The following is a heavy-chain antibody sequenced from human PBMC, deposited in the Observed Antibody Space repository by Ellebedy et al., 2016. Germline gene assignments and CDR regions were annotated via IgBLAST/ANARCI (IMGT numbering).Heavy chain of an antibody. V-gene: IGHV5-51*01. CDR2: INPSDSNV. J-gene: IGHJ6*02. Sequence: KVSCXGSGYSFTSYWIGWVRQMPGKGLEWMGIINPSDSNVRYGPSFQGQVTISADKSIRTTYLQWSSLKASDTAMYYCARLEHNSGGLYYYYYGMDVWGQGTTVTVSS. CDR3: ARLEHNSGGLYYYYYGMDV. CDR1: GYSFTSYW. D-gene: IGHD1-26*01.